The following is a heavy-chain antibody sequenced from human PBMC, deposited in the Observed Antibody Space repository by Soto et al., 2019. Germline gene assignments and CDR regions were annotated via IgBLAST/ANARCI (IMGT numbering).Heavy chain of an antibody. CDR1: GYTLTELS. CDR2: FDPEDGET. CDR3: ATRGGYYGSGSRRAFDT. J-gene: IGHJ3*02. Sequence: ASVKVSCKVSGYTLTELSMHWVRQAPGKGLEWMGGFDPEDGETIYAQKFQGRVTMTEDTSTGTAYMELSSLRSEDTAVYYCATRGGYYGSGSRRAFDTWGQGTMVTVSS. V-gene: IGHV1-24*01. D-gene: IGHD3-10*01.